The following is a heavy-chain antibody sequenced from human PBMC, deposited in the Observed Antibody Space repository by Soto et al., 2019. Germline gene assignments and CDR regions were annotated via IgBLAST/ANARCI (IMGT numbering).Heavy chain of an antibody. Sequence: QVQLVQSGAEVKRPGSSVKVSCKASGDTFNFYSINWVRQAPGVGLEWVGRVNPILSMSNYAQRFQGRVTMTADKSTSTAYMELRSLRSEDTAIYYCASSYGSGYRAFDYGGQGALVIVSS. CDR2: VNPILSMS. D-gene: IGHD3-10*01. CDR1: GDTFNFYS. J-gene: IGHJ4*02. V-gene: IGHV1-69*02. CDR3: ASSYGSGYRAFDY.